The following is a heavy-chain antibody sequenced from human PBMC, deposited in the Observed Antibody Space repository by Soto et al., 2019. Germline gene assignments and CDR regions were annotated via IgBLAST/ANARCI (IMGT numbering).Heavy chain of an antibody. D-gene: IGHD3-10*01. J-gene: IGHJ3*02. CDR2: IYPGDSDT. V-gene: IGHV5-51*01. Sequence: PGESLKISCKGSGYSFTSYWIGWVRQMPGKGLEWMGIIYPGDSDTRYSPSFQGQVTISADKSISTAYLQWSSLKASDTAMYYCARSVLLWFGELANAFDIWGQGTMVTVSS. CDR3: ARSVLLWFGELANAFDI. CDR1: GYSFTSYW.